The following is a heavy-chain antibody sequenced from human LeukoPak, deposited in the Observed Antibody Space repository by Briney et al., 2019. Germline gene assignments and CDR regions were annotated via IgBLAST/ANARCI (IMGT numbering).Heavy chain of an antibody. CDR2: ISSSGSTI. Sequence: GGSLRLSCAASGFTFSDYYMSWIRQAPGKGLEWVSYISSSGSTIYYADSVKGRFTISRDNAKNSLYLQMNSLRAEDTAVYYCATTMVQDQRFDYWGQGTLVTVSS. J-gene: IGHJ4*02. CDR3: ATTMVQDQRFDY. D-gene: IGHD3-10*01. V-gene: IGHV3-11*01. CDR1: GFTFSDYY.